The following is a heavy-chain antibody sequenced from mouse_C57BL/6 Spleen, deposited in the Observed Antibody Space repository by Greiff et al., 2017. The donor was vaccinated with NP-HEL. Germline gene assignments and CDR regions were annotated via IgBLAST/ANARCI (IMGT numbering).Heavy chain of an antibody. CDR1: GYTFTGYW. CDR2: ILPGSGST. D-gene: IGHD2-2*01. J-gene: IGHJ4*01. Sequence: VKLQESGAELMKPGASVKLSCKATGYTFTGYWIEWVKQRPGHGLEWNGEILPGSGSTNYNEKFKGKATFSADTSSNTAYMQLSRLTTEDSAICECARGGLRLAMGYWGQGTSDAVSS. V-gene: IGHV1-9*01. CDR3: ARGGLRLAMGY.